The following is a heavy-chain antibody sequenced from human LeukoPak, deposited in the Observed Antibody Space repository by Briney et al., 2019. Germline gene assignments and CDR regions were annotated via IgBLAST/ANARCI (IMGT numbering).Heavy chain of an antibody. D-gene: IGHD3-3*01. Sequence: GASVKVSCKSSGGTFSSYAISWVRQAPGQGLEWMGGIIPIFGTANYAQKFQGRVTITTDESTSTAYMELSSLRSEDTAVYYCARRPITIFGVVIGWFDPWGQGTLVTVSS. J-gene: IGHJ5*02. CDR1: GGTFSSYA. CDR2: IIPIFGTA. CDR3: ARRPITIFGVVIGWFDP. V-gene: IGHV1-69*05.